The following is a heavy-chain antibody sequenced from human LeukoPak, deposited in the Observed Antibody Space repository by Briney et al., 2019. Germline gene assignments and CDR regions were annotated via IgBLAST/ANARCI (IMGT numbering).Heavy chain of an antibody. D-gene: IGHD4-23*01. CDR3: ARERPNSGGFDS. J-gene: IGHJ4*02. CDR1: GYSFTTYY. CDR2: IMPRDGDT. V-gene: IGHV1-46*01. Sequence: VASVKVSCTASGYSFTTYYIHWVRQAPGQGPEWLGIIMPRDGDTNYAQKFRGRLTMTRDTSTGTVYMELSSLKSEDTAVYHCARERPNSGGFDSWGQGTLVTVSS.